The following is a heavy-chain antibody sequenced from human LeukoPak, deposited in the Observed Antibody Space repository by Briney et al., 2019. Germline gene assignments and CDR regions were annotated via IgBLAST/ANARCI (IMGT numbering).Heavy chain of an antibody. J-gene: IGHJ4*02. CDR1: GFTFGNYD. CDR2: IRGSGDGT. Sequence: GGTLRLSCAASGFTFGNYDMSWVRQAPGKGLEWVSNIRGSGDGTFYADSVKGRFNVSRDNSKNTLYLQMDSLRAEDTALYYCRFFGESVDHWGQGTLVTVSS. V-gene: IGHV3-23*01. CDR3: RFFGESVDH. D-gene: IGHD3-10*01.